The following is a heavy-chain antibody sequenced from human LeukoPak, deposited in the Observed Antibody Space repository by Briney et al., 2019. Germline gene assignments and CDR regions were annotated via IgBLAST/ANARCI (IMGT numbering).Heavy chain of an antibody. CDR3: ASSRAGTLKVHNWFDP. CDR2: IDPTDSYT. J-gene: IGHJ5*02. V-gene: IGHV5-10-1*01. CDR1: GSSFRSYW. Sequence: HGESLQISCKGSGSSFRSYWISWVRQMPGKGLEWMGRIDPTDSYTDYSPSFEGHVTISVDRSITTAYLQWSSLKASDTAMYFCASSRAGTLKVHNWFDPWGQGSLVTVSS. D-gene: IGHD6-19*01.